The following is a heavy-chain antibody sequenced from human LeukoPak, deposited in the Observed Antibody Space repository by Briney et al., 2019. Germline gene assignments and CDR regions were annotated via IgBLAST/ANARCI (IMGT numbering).Heavy chain of an antibody. CDR2: ISNDGGGT. J-gene: IGHJ5*02. CDR3: AKGSSGCFADL. CDR1: GFIFNNYG. V-gene: IGHV3-23*01. D-gene: IGHD3-22*01. Sequence: GGSLRLSCAASGFIFNNYGLIWVRQAPGKGLEWVSAISNDGGGTQYAEFVKGRFTISRDNSKNTLFLQMNSLRAEDTALYYCAKGSSGCFADLWGQGTLVTVSS.